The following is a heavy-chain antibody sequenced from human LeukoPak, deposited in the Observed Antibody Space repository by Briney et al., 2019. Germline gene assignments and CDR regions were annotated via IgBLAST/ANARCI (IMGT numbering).Heavy chain of an antibody. J-gene: IGHJ6*03. D-gene: IGHD3-10*01. CDR1: GYTFTIYG. Sequence: ASVKVSCKASGYTFTIYGISWVRQAPGQGLEWMGWISAYNGNTNYAQKLQGRVTMTTDTSTSTAYMELRSLRSDDTAVYYCARDLRRSYGPYYYYYYMDVWGKGTTVTVSS. CDR3: ARDLRRSYGPYYYYYYMDV. V-gene: IGHV1-18*01. CDR2: ISAYNGNT.